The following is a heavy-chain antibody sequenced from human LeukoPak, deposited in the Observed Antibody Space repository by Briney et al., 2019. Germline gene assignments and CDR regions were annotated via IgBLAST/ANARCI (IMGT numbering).Heavy chain of an antibody. J-gene: IGHJ4*02. CDR2: IYYSGTT. CDR1: GGSISPLY. D-gene: IGHD3-10*01. Sequence: SETLSLTCTVSGGSISPLYWGWIRQPPGKGLEFIGYIYYSGTTNYNPSLRSRVTLSVDTSKNQFSLKLSSMTAADTAVYYCARGGVAAKYYFDYWGPGTLVTVSS. CDR3: ARGGVAAKYYFDY. V-gene: IGHV4-59*11.